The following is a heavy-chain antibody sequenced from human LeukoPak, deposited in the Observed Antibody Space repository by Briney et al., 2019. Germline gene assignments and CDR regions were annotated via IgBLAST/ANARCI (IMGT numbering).Heavy chain of an antibody. Sequence: SETLSLTCTVSGGPISSYYWSWIRQPPGKGLEWIGYIYYSGSTNYNLSLKSRVTISVDTSKNQFSLKLSSVTAADTAVYYCARHMGLGYSYGYPYFDYWGQGTLVTVSS. V-gene: IGHV4-59*08. CDR1: GGPISSYY. D-gene: IGHD5-18*01. CDR3: ARHMGLGYSYGYPYFDY. J-gene: IGHJ4*02. CDR2: IYYSGST.